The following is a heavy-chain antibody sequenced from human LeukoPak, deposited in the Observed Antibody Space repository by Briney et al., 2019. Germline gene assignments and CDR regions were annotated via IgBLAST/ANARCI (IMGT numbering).Heavy chain of an antibody. D-gene: IGHD3-16*01. V-gene: IGHV4-30-4*01. CDR3: AREVWGSSDFDY. J-gene: IGHJ4*02. CDR1: GGSISSSDYY. CDR2: IYYSGST. Sequence: SETLSLTCTVSGGSISSSDYYWSWIRQPPGKGLEWIGYIYYSGSTYYNPSLKSRVTISVDTSKNQFSLKLSSVTAADTAVYYCAREVWGSSDFDYWGQGTLVTVSS.